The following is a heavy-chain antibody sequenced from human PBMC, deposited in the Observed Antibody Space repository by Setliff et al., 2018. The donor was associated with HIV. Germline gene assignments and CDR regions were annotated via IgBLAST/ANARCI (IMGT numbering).Heavy chain of an antibody. CDR2: IIPILGVA. CDR3: ARDRASEYGDFAY. Sequence: GASVKVSCKASRSTFNSHTINWVRQAPGQGLDWMGRIIPILGVANYAQRFQGKVTITADESTSTAYMELSSLRSDDAAVYYCARDRASEYGDFAYWGQGTLVTVSS. CDR1: RSTFNSHT. V-gene: IGHV1-69*04. J-gene: IGHJ4*02. D-gene: IGHD4-17*01.